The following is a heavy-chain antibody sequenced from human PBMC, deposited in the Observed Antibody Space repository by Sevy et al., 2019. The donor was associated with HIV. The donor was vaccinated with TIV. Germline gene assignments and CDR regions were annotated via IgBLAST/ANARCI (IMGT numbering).Heavy chain of an antibody. V-gene: IGHV3-15*01. CDR2: IKSKTDGGTT. D-gene: IGHD2-2*01. J-gene: IGHJ6*02. CDR3: TTGVVVVPAAPTSYYGMDV. CDR1: GFTFSNAW. Sequence: GGSLRLSCAASGFTFSNAWMSWVRQAPGKGLEWVGRIKSKTDGGTTDYAAPVKGRFTISRDDSKNTLYQQMNSLKTVDTAVYYCTTGVVVVPAAPTSYYGMDVWGQGTTVTVSS.